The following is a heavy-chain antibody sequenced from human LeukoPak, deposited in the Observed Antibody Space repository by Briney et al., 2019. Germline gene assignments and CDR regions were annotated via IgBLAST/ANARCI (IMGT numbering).Heavy chain of an antibody. Sequence: GGSLRLSCAASGFTFSSYGMHWVRQPPGKGLEWVSLISWDGGSRYYADSVRGRFTISKDNSKNSLYLQMNSLTIEDTALYYCAKDISKRGLAIADHWGQGTLVTVSS. CDR2: ISWDGGSR. V-gene: IGHV3-43*01. D-gene: IGHD3-3*02. CDR3: AKDISKRGLAIADH. J-gene: IGHJ5*02. CDR1: GFTFSSYG.